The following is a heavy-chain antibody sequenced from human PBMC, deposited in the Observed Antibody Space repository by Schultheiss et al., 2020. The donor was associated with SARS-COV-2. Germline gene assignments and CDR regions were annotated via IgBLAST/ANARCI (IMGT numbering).Heavy chain of an antibody. D-gene: IGHD5-18*01. CDR3: AKVLYTALVTPDY. CDR1: GFTFSSYG. CDR2: ISGSGGST. Sequence: GGSLISCAASGFTFSSYGMHWVRQAPGKGLEWVSAISGSGGSTYYADSVKGRFTISRDNSKNTLYLQMNSLRAEDTAVFYCAKVLYTALVTPDYWGQGTLVTVSS. V-gene: IGHV3-23*01. J-gene: IGHJ4*02.